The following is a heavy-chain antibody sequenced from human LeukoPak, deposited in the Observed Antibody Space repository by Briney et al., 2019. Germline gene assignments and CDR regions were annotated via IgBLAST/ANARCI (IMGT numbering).Heavy chain of an antibody. J-gene: IGHJ4*02. Sequence: SETLSLTCAVYGGSFSGYYWSWIRQPPGKGLEWIGEINQSGSTNYNPSLKGRVTISVDTSKNQFSLKLSSVTAADTAVYYCARLGRLWSTVVRPFDYWGQGTLVTVSS. CDR3: ARLGRLWSTVVRPFDY. CDR2: INQSGST. CDR1: GGSFSGYY. D-gene: IGHD3-10*01. V-gene: IGHV4-34*01.